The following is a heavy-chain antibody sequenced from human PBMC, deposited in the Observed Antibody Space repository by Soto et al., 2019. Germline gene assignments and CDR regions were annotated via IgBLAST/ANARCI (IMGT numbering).Heavy chain of an antibody. Sequence: GGSLILSCAASGFTFSSYAMSWVRQAPGKGLEWVSAISGSGGSTYYADSVKGRFTISRDNSKNTLYLQMNSLRAEDTAVYYCAKVGYDFWSGYPLGYYYMDVWGKGTTVTVSS. CDR3: AKVGYDFWSGYPLGYYYMDV. V-gene: IGHV3-23*01. CDR2: ISGSGGST. D-gene: IGHD3-3*01. J-gene: IGHJ6*03. CDR1: GFTFSSYA.